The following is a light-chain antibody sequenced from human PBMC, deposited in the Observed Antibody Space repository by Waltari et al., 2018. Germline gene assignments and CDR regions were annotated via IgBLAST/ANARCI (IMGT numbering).Light chain of an antibody. J-gene: IGKJ1*01. V-gene: IGKV4-1*01. Sequence: DIMMTQSPDSLAVSLGERATINCKSSQSVLYSSNNKNYIAWYQQKPGQPPKLLIYWASTRESGVPDRFSGSGSGTDFTLTISSLQAEDVAVYHCLQYYMNPRTFGQVTKVEIK. CDR2: WAS. CDR1: QSVLYSSNNKNY. CDR3: LQYYMNPRT.